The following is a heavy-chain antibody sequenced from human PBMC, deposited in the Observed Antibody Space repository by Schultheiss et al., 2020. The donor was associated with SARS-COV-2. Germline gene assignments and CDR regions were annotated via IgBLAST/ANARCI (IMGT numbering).Heavy chain of an antibody. CDR1: GGSISSSNW. CDR2: INHSGST. J-gene: IGHJ5*02. CDR3: ARDLYDIGFDP. V-gene: IGHV4-4*02. Sequence: SETLSLTCAVSGGSISSSNWWSWVRQPPGKGLEWIGEINHSGSTNYNPSLKSRVTISVDTSKNQFSLTLSSVTAADTAVYYCARDLYDIGFDPWGQGTLVTVSS. D-gene: IGHD3-9*01.